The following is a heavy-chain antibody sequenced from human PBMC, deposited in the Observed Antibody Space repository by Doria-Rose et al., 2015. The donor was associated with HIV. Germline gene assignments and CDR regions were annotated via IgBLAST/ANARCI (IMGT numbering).Heavy chain of an antibody. CDR1: GVSLSSPGMG. CDR2: NFSDDDR. V-gene: IGHV2-26*01. D-gene: IGHD6-13*01. Sequence: QITLKESGPALVKPTETLTLTCTVSGVSLSSPGMGVSWIRQPPGQALEWLANNFSDDDRSYKTALKSRLTISRGTSKSQVVLTMTDMDPVDTATYYCARIKSSRWYHKYYFDFWGQGTLVIVSA. J-gene: IGHJ4*02. CDR3: ARIKSSRWYHKYYFDF.